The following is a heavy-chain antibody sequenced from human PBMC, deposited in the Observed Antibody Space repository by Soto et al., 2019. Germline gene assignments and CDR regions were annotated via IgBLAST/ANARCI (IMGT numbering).Heavy chain of an antibody. V-gene: IGHV1-2*04. Sequence: GASVKVSCKASGYTFTGYYMHWVRQAPGQGLEWMGWINPNSGGTNYAQKFQGWVTMTRDTSISTAYMELSRLRSDDTAVYYCARGDLIVVVPPRDYYYYYMDGWGKGTTVTVS. D-gene: IGHD2-2*01. CDR3: ARGDLIVVVPPRDYYYYYMDG. CDR2: INPNSGGT. CDR1: GYTFTGYY. J-gene: IGHJ6*03.